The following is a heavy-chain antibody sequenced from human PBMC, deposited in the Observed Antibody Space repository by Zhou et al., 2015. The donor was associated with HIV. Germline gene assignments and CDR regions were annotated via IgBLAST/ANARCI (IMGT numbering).Heavy chain of an antibody. J-gene: IGHJ4*02. Sequence: QVQLVQSGAEVKKPGASVKVSCKASGYTFTGYYMHWVRQAPGQGLEWMGWINPNSGGTNYAQKFQGRVTMTRDTSISTAYMELSRLRSDDTAVYYCARDRLDLIRWESTGRCLATWGQGTLVTVSS. CDR3: ARDRLDLIRWESTGRCLAT. D-gene: IGHD5-12*01. CDR1: GYTFTGYY. CDR2: INPNSGGT. V-gene: IGHV1-2*02.